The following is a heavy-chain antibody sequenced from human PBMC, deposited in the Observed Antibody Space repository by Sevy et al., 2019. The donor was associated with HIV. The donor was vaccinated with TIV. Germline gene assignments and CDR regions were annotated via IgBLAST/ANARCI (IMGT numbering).Heavy chain of an antibody. CDR2: IKEDGSGR. CDR3: ARLYSSSSGRGLDN. D-gene: IGHD6-6*01. Sequence: GGSLRLSCAASGFTFGSYWMTWVRQAPGKGLEWVANIKEDGSGRFYVDSVRGRFTVSRDNDKKTLYLQMNNWRGEDTALYYCARLYSSSSGRGLDNWGQGALVTVSS. V-gene: IGHV3-7*01. CDR1: GFTFGSYW. J-gene: IGHJ4*02.